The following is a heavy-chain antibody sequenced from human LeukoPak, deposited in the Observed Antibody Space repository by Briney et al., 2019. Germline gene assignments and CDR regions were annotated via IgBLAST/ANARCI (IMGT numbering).Heavy chain of an antibody. J-gene: IGHJ5*02. Sequence: GGSLRLSCAASGLTFSSYGMHWVRQAPGKGLEWVSVIYSGGNTYYADSVEGRFTRSRDNSKNTLCLQMNSLRAEDTAVYYCARGIGSQLRSGWFDPWGQGTLVTVSS. D-gene: IGHD3-3*01. V-gene: IGHV3-66*01. CDR1: GLTFSSYG. CDR3: ARGIGSQLRSGWFDP. CDR2: IYSGGNT.